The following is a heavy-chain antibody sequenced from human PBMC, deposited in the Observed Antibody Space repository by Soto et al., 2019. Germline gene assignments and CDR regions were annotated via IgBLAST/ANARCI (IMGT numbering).Heavy chain of an antibody. Sequence: PSETLSLTCAASGYSISSGYYLGWIRQPPGKGLEWIGSIYHSGSTYYNPSLKSRVTISVDTSKNQFSLKLSSVTAADTAVYYCARVPTDYYGSGTFDYWGQGTLVTVSS. CDR2: IYHSGST. CDR3: ARVPTDYYGSGTFDY. J-gene: IGHJ4*02. D-gene: IGHD3-10*01. V-gene: IGHV4-38-2*01. CDR1: GYSISSGYY.